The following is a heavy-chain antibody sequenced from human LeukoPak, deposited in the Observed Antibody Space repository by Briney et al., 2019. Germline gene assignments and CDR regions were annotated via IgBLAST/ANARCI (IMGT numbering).Heavy chain of an antibody. J-gene: IGHJ4*02. CDR2: ISSSSSYI. CDR1: GFTFSSYS. Sequence: PGGSLRLSCAASGFTFSSYSMNWVRQAPGKGLEWVSSISSSSSYIYYADSVKGRFTISRDNAKNSLYLQMNSLRAEDTAVYYCAREVSSSGWLVIFDYWGQGTLVTVSS. D-gene: IGHD6-19*01. V-gene: IGHV3-21*01. CDR3: AREVSSSGWLVIFDY.